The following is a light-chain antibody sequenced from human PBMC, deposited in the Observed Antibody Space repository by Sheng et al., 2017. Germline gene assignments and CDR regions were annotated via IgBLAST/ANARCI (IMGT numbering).Light chain of an antibody. V-gene: IGKV3-15*01. Sequence: EIVLTQSPATLSVSPGERATLSCRASHYISTNLAWYQHKFGQAPRLLIYRASTRATDIPARFSGSGSGTEFTLTISSLQSEDFAVYYCQQYHNWPLTFGGGTKVEIK. J-gene: IGKJ4*01. CDR2: RAS. CDR3: QQYHNWPLT. CDR1: HYISTN.